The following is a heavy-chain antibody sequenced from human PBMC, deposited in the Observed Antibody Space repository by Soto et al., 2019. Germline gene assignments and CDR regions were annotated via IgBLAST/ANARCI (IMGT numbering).Heavy chain of an antibody. D-gene: IGHD3-16*01. CDR2: LYDSGST. CDR1: GGAVSSGNYY. J-gene: IGHJ6*02. Sequence: SETLSLTCTVSGGAVSSGNYYWGWIRQPPGKGLEWIGYLYDSGSTDYNPSLKSRVTISVDTSKNQFSLKLSSVTAADTAVYYCARNVKGLVWRYYYGMEVWGQGTTVTVSS. V-gene: IGHV4-61*01. CDR3: ARNVKGLVWRYYYGMEV.